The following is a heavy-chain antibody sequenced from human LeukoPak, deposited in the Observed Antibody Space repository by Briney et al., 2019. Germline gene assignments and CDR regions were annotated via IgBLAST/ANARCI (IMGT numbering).Heavy chain of an antibody. CDR3: AKDRFTYDSSGYNDY. D-gene: IGHD3-22*01. Sequence: GGSLRLSCAASGFTFSSYGMHWVRQAPGKGLEWVAFIRYDGSNKYYADSVKGRFTISRDNSKNTLYLQMNSLRAEDTAVYYCAKDRFTYDSSGYNDYWGQGTLVTVSS. CDR1: GFTFSSYG. V-gene: IGHV3-30*02. J-gene: IGHJ4*02. CDR2: IRYDGSNK.